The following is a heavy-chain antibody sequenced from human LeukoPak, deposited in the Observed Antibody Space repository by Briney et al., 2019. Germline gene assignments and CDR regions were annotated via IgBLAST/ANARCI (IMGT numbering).Heavy chain of an antibody. V-gene: IGHV3-30*02. D-gene: IGHD5-24*01. CDR3: AKVRDGYNQIRNAFDI. CDR1: GFTFSSYG. J-gene: IGHJ3*02. Sequence: PGGSLRLSCAASGFTFSSYGMHWVRQAPGKGLEWVAFIRYDGSNKYYADSVKGRFTISRDNSKNTLYLQMNSLRAEDTAVYYCAKVRDGYNQIRNAFDIWGQGTMVTVSS. CDR2: IRYDGSNK.